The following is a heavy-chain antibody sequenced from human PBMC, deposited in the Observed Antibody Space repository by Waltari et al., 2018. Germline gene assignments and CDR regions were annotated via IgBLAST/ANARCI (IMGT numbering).Heavy chain of an antibody. Sequence: QVQLQESGPGLVKPSQTLSLTCTVSGGSISSGSYYWSWIRQPAGKGLEWIGYIYTSGSTNYNPSRKSRVTISVDTSKNQFSLKLSSVTAADTAVYYCARESHNGSANPWGQGTLVTVSS. D-gene: IGHD2-8*01. CDR2: IYTSGST. CDR1: GGSISSGSYY. J-gene: IGHJ5*02. V-gene: IGHV4-61*09. CDR3: ARESHNGSANP.